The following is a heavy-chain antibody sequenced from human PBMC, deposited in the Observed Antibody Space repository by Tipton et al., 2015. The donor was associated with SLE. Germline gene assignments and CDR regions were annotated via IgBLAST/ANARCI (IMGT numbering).Heavy chain of an antibody. Sequence: GSLRLSCTASGFPFSSQEVNWVRQATGKGLEWVSYISSGGTFIHSADAVKGRFTISRDNAKNSLYLQMNSLRTDDTALYYCGKDMAPWGLRDWGQGTTVTCSS. CDR1: GFPFSSQE. D-gene: IGHD7-27*01. CDR2: ISSGGTFI. V-gene: IGHV3-48*03. J-gene: IGHJ6*02. CDR3: GKDMAPWGLRD.